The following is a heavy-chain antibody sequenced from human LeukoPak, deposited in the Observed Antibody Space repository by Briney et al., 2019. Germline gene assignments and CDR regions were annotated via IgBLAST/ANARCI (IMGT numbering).Heavy chain of an antibody. CDR1: GFTISTYG. D-gene: IGHD3-10*01. CDR3: AKSVYHSGNF. J-gene: IGHJ4*02. CDR2: ISGGTT. V-gene: IGHV3-23*01. Sequence: GGSLRLSCAASGFTISTYGMSWVRQAPGEGLEWVSSISGGTTYYADSVKGRFTISRDTSKNTVYLQMNSLRAEDTAVYYCAKSVYHSGNFWGQGTLVTVSS.